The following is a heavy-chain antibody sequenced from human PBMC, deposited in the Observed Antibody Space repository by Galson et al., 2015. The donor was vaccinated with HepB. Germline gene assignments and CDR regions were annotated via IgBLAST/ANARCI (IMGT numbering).Heavy chain of an antibody. D-gene: IGHD3-3*01. CDR1: GFTFSSSW. V-gene: IGHV3-74*01. CDR3: IRTIFGVDSS. CDR2: INIDGSIT. Sequence: SLRLSCAASGFTFSSSWMFWVRQGPGKGLVWVSGINIDGSITNYADSVKGRFTVSRDNGKSTLYLQMNSLRAEDTAVYYCIRTIFGVDSSWGQGTLVTVSS. J-gene: IGHJ5*02.